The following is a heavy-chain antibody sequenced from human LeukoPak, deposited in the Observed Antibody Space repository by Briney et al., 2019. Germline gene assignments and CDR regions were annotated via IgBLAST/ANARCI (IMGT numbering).Heavy chain of an antibody. V-gene: IGHV3-9*01. J-gene: IGHJ4*02. Sequence: GGSLRLSCAASGFTFDDYAMHWVRQAPGKGLEWVSGISWNSGNIGYADSVKGRFTISRDNAKNSLYLQMNSLRAEDTALYYCTKDMSYKVTWGSYPDSWGQGTLVTVSS. CDR1: GFTFDDYA. D-gene: IGHD3-16*02. CDR2: ISWNSGNI. CDR3: TKDMSYKVTWGSYPDS.